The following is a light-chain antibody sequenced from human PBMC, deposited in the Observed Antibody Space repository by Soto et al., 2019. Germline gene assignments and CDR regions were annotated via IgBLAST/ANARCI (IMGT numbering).Light chain of an antibody. J-gene: IGKJ1*01. CDR2: KAS. CDR1: QTISSW. V-gene: IGKV1-5*03. CDR3: QKYSSAPRT. Sequence: DIQMTQSPSTLSGSVGDRVTIACRASQTISSWLAWYQQKPGKAPKLLIYKASTLKSGVPSRFSGSGSGTEFTLTISSLQPDDFATYYCQKYSSAPRTFGQGTKVDIK.